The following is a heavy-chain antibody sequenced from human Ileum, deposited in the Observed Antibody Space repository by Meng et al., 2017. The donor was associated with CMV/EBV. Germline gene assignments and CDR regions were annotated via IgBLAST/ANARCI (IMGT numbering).Heavy chain of an antibody. CDR1: RVSWSDIT. J-gene: IGHJ4*01. CDR2: IEGSNDNT. Sequence: ELSLLEFCGGVVQRVRLLVLACASSRVSWSDITMNWWRQAPGKALNWLCAIEGSNDNTHYADPVNGRFTISRYTSKNILYLQMNDLRAEDTAIYYCAKDIFRWAFDYWGHGTLVTVSS. D-gene: IGHD1-26*01. V-gene: IGHV3-23*01. CDR3: AKDIFRWAFDY.